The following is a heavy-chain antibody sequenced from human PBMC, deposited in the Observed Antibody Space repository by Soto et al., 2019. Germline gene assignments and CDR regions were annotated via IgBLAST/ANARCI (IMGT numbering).Heavy chain of an antibody. CDR2: ISPSSSYT. CDR3: ARNHIAASGTSAYDI. Sequence: GWSLRLSCAASGFTFSEYYMSWIRQAPGKGLEWVSYISPSSSYTNYAVSVKGRFTISRDNAKNSVYLQMNSLRAEDTAVYYCARNHIAASGTSAYDIWGQGTMVTVSS. CDR1: GFTFSEYY. J-gene: IGHJ3*02. V-gene: IGHV3-11*06. D-gene: IGHD6-13*01.